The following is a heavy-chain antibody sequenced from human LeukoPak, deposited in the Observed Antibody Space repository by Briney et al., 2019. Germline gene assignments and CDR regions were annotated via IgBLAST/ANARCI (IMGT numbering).Heavy chain of an antibody. D-gene: IGHD6-19*01. CDR2: IFDAGST. V-gene: IGHV4-59*01. J-gene: IGHJ4*02. CDR1: GGSFSGYY. CDR3: ARGYGNRQWLVGF. Sequence: PSETLSLTSAVYGGSFSGYYWSWIRQPPGKGLEWIGYIFDAGSTNYNPSLQSRISISVDTSKSQFSLNLTSVTAADTAVYYCARGYGNRQWLVGFWGQGTLVTVSS.